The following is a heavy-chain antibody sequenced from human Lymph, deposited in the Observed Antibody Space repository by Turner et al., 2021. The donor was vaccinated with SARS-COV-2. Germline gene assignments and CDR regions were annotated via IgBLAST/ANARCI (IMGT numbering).Heavy chain of an antibody. J-gene: IGHJ4*02. V-gene: IGHV3-23*01. CDR2: ISGSGCST. Sequence: EVQLLESGGGLVQPGGSLRLSCAASGFTFSSYAMSWVRQAPGKGLEWVSVISGSGCSTYYADSVKGRFTISRDNSKNTLYLQMNILRAEDTAVYYCAKNEMAMIVVVITLFDYWGQGTLVTVSS. CDR3: AKNEMAMIVVVITLFDY. D-gene: IGHD3-22*01. CDR1: GFTFSSYA.